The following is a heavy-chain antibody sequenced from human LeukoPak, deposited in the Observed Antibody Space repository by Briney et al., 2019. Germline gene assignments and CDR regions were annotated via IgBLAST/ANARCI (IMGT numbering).Heavy chain of an antibody. CDR1: GGSISSTTSY. CDR2: IYYSGST. CDR3: AREGGSYSASGFDI. D-gene: IGHD2-21*01. Sequence: SETLSLTCAVSGGSISSTTSYRGWIRQPPGKGLEWIGYIYYSGSTHYNPSLKSRVTISVDTSKNQFSLKLSSVTAADTAVYYCAREGGSYSASGFDIWGQGTMVTVSS. V-gene: IGHV4-31*11. J-gene: IGHJ3*02.